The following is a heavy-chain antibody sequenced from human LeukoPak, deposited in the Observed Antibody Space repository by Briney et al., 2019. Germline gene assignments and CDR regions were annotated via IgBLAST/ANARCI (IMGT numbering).Heavy chain of an antibody. D-gene: IGHD3-3*01. CDR3: AKARWIFGVVISYYFDY. Sequence: GGALKLSCAASGFTFSSYAMSWGRQAPGEGLEWVSAICGSGGSTYYADSVKGRFTISRDNSKNTLYLQMNSLRAEDTAVYYCAKARWIFGVVISYYFDYWGQGTLVTVSS. V-gene: IGHV3-23*01. J-gene: IGHJ4*02. CDR1: GFTFSSYA. CDR2: ICGSGGST.